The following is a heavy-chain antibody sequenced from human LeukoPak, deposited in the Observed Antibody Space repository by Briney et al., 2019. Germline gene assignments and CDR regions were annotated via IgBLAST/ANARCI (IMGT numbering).Heavy chain of an antibody. CDR3: ARDIGSGSYYANYYGLDV. D-gene: IGHD3-10*01. J-gene: IGHJ6*02. CDR2: IDWNSGSI. CDR1: GFTFDDHA. Sequence: QPGGSLRLSCAASGFTFDDHAMHWVRHAPGKGLGWVSGIDWNSGSIGYADSVKGRFTISRDNAKNSLYLQMNSLRAGDTALYYCARDIGSGSYYANYYGLDVWGQGTTVTVSS. V-gene: IGHV3-9*01.